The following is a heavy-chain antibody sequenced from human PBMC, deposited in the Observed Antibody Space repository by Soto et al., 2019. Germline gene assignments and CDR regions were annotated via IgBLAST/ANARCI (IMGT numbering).Heavy chain of an antibody. D-gene: IGHD5-18*01. Sequence: SETRSLTCTVAGGSISSYYWSWIRQPPGKGLEWIGYIYYSGCTNYNPSLKSRVTISVDTSKNQFSLKLSSVTAADTAVYYCARARIQLSLNWFDPWGQGTLVTVSS. CDR2: IYYSGCT. J-gene: IGHJ5*02. CDR1: GGSISSYY. V-gene: IGHV4-59*01. CDR3: ARARIQLSLNWFDP.